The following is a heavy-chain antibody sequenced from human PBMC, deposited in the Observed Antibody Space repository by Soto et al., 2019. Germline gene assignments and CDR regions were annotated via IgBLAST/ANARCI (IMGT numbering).Heavy chain of an antibody. J-gene: IGHJ4*02. D-gene: IGHD4-17*01. CDR2: ISTYNGNT. Sequence: XKVSCKAAGYSFTTSCITWVRQAPGQGLEWMGWISTYNGNTNYAQKLQDRVTLTTDTSTSTAYMELRSLRSDDTAVYYCARRLYGDYDYWGQGTLVTVS. CDR3: ARRLYGDYDY. CDR1: GYSFTTSC. V-gene: IGHV1-18*01.